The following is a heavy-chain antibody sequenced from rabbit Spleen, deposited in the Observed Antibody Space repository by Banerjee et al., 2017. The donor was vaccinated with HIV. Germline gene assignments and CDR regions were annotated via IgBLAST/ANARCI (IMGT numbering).Heavy chain of an antibody. D-gene: IGHD1-1*01. J-gene: IGHJ6*01. CDR1: GFDFSSYS. CDR3: ARYYIFYGMDL. CDR2: IYTGSGGT. V-gene: IGHV1S7*01. Sequence: QSLEESGGGLVQPGGSLTLSCTTSGFDFSSYSMSWVRQVPGKGLEWIGAIYTGSGGTDYAKWVNGRFTISSDNAQYTVDLQMNSLTAADTATYFCARYYIFYGMDLWGQGTLVTVS.